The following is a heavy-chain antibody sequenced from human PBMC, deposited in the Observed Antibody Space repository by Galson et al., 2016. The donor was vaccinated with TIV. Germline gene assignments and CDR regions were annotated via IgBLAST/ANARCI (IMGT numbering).Heavy chain of an antibody. CDR3: ATATVPNLGDY. CDR1: GFAFRSSA. Sequence: SLRLSCAASGFAFRSSAMYWVRQAPGKGLQFVAIISYDGNYKYYADSVKGRFTISRDSSKNTLYLQMSNLRPEDTAVYFCATATVPNLGDYWGQGVLVTVSS. D-gene: IGHD4-17*01. J-gene: IGHJ4*02. CDR2: ISYDGNYK. V-gene: IGHV3-30*14.